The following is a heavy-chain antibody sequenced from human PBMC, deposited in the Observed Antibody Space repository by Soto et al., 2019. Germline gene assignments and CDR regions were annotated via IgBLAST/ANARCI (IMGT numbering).Heavy chain of an antibody. D-gene: IGHD2-15*01. J-gene: IGHJ6*02. CDR2: IIPILGIA. CDR3: ARALYCSGGSCYPGAYYYYGMDV. V-gene: IGHV1-69*02. CDR1: GGTFSSYT. Sequence: GASVKVSCKASGGTFSSYTISWVRQAPGQGLEWMGRIIPILGIANYAQKFQGRVTITADKSTSTAYMELSSLRSEDTAVYYCARALYCSGGSCYPGAYYYYGMDVWGQGTTVTVSS.